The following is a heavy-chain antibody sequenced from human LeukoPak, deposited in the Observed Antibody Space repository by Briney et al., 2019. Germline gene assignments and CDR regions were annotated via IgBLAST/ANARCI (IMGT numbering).Heavy chain of an antibody. CDR3: ASIGYTDY. D-gene: IGHD5-24*01. CDR2: ISSNGGST. Sequence: GGSLRLSCAASGFTFSSYAVHWVRQAPGKGLEYVSAISSNGGSTYYANSVKGRFTISRDNSKNTLYLQMGSLRAEDMAVYYCASIGYTDYWGQGTLVTVSS. J-gene: IGHJ4*02. CDR1: GFTFSSYA. V-gene: IGHV3-64*01.